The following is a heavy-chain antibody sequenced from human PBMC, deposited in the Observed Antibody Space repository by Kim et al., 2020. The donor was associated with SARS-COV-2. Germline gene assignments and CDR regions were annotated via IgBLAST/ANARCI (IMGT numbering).Heavy chain of an antibody. V-gene: IGHV3-48*03. D-gene: IGHD2-15*01. CDR2: ISSSGSTI. Sequence: GGSLRLSCAASGFTFSSYEMNWVRQAPGKGLEWVSYISSSGSTIYYADSVKGRFTISRDNAKNSLYLQMNSLRAEDTAVYYCAGGLAPRLPSYYGMDVWGQGTTVTVSS. CDR1: GFTFSSYE. J-gene: IGHJ6*02. CDR3: AGGLAPRLPSYYGMDV.